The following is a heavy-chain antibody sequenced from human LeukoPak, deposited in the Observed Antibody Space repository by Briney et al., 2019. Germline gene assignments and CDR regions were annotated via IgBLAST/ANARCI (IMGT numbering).Heavy chain of an antibody. J-gene: IGHJ4*02. D-gene: IGHD4-17*01. CDR3: AKAVTTVTTGPDY. CDR1: GFTFEDYA. CDR2: ISWNSGSI. Sequence: GGSLRLSCAASGFTFEDYAMHWVRQAPGKGLEWVSGISWNSGSIGYADSVKGRFTISRDNAKNSLYLQMNSLRAEDTALYYCAKAVTTVTTGPDYWGQGTLVTVSS. V-gene: IGHV3-9*01.